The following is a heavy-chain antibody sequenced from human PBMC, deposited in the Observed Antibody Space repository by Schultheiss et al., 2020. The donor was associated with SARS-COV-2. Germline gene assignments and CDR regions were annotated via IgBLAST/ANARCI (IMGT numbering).Heavy chain of an antibody. CDR3: AKDIEGSGYYSYFDY. CDR1: GYTFTGYY. Sequence: ASVKVSCKASGYTFTGYYMHWVRQAPGQGLEWMGWINPNSGGTNYAQKFQGRVTMTRDTSISTAYMELSRLRSDDTAVYYCAKDIEGSGYYSYFDYWGQGTLVTVSS. D-gene: IGHD3-22*01. J-gene: IGHJ4*02. CDR2: INPNSGGT. V-gene: IGHV1-2*02.